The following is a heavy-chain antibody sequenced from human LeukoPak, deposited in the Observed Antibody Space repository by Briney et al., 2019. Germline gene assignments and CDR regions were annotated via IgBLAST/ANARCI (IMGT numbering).Heavy chain of an antibody. Sequence: SETLSLTCTDSGGSISSYYWSWLRQPPGKGLEWIGYIYYSGSTNFNPSLKSRVTISVDTSKNQFSLKLSSVTAADTAVYYCARGYYDFWSGRFDYWGQGTLVTVSS. CDR3: ARGYYDFWSGRFDY. D-gene: IGHD3-3*01. J-gene: IGHJ4*02. CDR2: IYYSGST. V-gene: IGHV4-59*13. CDR1: GGSISSYY.